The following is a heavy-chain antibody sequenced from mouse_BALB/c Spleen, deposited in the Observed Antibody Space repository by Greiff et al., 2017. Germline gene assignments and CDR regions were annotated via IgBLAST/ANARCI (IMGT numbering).Heavy chain of an antibody. CDR2: IYPGNSDT. V-gene: IGHV1-5*01. J-gene: IGHJ3*01. CDR1: GYTFTSYW. CDR3: TRSDYGNYGGAY. D-gene: IGHD2-1*01. Sequence: EVQLQQPGAELVRPGASVKMSCKASGYTFTSYWMHWVKQRPGQGLEWIGAIYPGNSDTSYNQKFKGKAKLTAVTSTSTAYMELSSLTNEDSAVYYCTRSDYGNYGGAYWGQGTLVTVSA.